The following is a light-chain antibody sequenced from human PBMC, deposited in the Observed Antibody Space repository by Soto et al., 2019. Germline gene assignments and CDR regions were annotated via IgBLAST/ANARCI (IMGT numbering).Light chain of an antibody. CDR3: QQYGSSPPT. J-gene: IGKJ1*01. CDR2: GAS. Sequence: EIVLTQSPGTLSSSPGERATLSCRASRSVSNNYVAWYQRKPGQAPRLLIYGASSRATDIPRRFSGSGSGTDFTLTITRLEPEDFAVYYCQQYGSSPPTFGQGTKVESK. CDR1: RSVSNNY. V-gene: IGKV3-20*01.